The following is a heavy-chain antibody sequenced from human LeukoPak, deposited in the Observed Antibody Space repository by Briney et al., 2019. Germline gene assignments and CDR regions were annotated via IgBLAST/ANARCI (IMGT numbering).Heavy chain of an antibody. CDR3: ARVRKGSSGWTGVDY. V-gene: IGHV1-2*02. CDR2: INPNSGGT. J-gene: IGHJ4*02. CDR1: GYTFTGYY. Sequence: ASVKVSCKASGYTFTGYYMHWVRQAPGQGLEWMGWINPNSGGTNYAQKFQGRVTMTRDTSISTAHMELSRLRSDDTAVYYCARVRKGSSGWTGVDYWGQGTLVTVSS. D-gene: IGHD3-22*01.